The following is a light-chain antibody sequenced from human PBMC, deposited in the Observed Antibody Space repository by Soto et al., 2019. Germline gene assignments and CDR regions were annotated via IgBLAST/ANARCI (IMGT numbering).Light chain of an antibody. J-gene: IGKJ5*01. V-gene: IGKV3D-7*01. CDR3: QQYNNWPPIT. Sequence: EIVVTQSPGTLSLSPGERATLSCRASQSIDSNYLSWYQQKPGQAPRLIISGASTRATGIPARFSGSGSGTEFTLTISSLQSEDFAVYYCQQYNNWPPITFGQGTRLEIK. CDR2: GAS. CDR1: QSIDSNY.